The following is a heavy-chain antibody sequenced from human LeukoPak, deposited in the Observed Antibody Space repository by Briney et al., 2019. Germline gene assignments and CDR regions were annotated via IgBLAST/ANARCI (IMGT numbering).Heavy chain of an antibody. V-gene: IGHV4-34*01. CDR1: GGSFSGYY. CDR3: ARRGSSGLSDY. J-gene: IGHJ4*02. CDR2: INHSGST. Sequence: PSETLSLTCAVYGGSFSGYYWSWIRQPPGKGLEWIGEINHSGSTNYNPSLKSRVTISVDTSKNQFSLKLSSVTAADTAVYYCARRGSSGLSDYWGQGTLVTVSS. D-gene: IGHD6-19*01.